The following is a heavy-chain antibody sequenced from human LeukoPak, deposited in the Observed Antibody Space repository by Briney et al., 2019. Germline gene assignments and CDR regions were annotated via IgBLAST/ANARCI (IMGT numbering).Heavy chain of an antibody. V-gene: IGHV4-4*02. Sequence: SGTLSLTCAVSGDSISSSNWWSLVRQPPGKGLEWIGEIYHSGSTNYNPSLKSRVTISVDKSKNQFSLKLSSVTAADTAVYYCARDRDSSRTNLDYWGQGTLVTVSS. CDR1: GDSISSSNW. CDR3: ARDRDSSRTNLDY. J-gene: IGHJ4*02. D-gene: IGHD3-22*01. CDR2: IYHSGST.